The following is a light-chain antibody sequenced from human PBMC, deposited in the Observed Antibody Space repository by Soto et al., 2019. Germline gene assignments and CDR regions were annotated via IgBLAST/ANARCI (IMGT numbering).Light chain of an antibody. Sequence: EIVLTQSPGTLSLSPGERATLSCRASQSVSSSYLAWYQQKPGQAPRLLIYGASSRATGIPDRFSGSGSGTDFTLTISRLEPGDFAVYYCQQYRLTFGGGTKVEIK. CDR2: GAS. J-gene: IGKJ4*01. CDR3: QQYRLT. CDR1: QSVSSSY. V-gene: IGKV3-20*01.